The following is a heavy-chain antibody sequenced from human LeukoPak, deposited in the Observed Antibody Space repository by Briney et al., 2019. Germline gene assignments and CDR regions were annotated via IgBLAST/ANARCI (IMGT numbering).Heavy chain of an antibody. CDR1: GGSISSYY. CDR2: VYHSGTT. J-gene: IGHJ3*02. CDR3: ARAPGVVVVIGAYAFDI. V-gene: IGHV4-59*12. D-gene: IGHD3-22*01. Sequence: PSETLSLTCTVSGGSISSYYWSWIRQPPGKGLEWIGYVYHSGTTNYNPSLKSRVTISVDTSKNQFSLKLSSVTAADTAVYYCARAPGVVVVIGAYAFDIWGQGTMVTVSS.